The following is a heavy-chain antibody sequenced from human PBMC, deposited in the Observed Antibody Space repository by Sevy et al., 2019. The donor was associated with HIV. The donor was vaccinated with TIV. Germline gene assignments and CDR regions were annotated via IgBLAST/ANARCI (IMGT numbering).Heavy chain of an antibody. CDR3: VKDDAAYSSAWTFPDY. V-gene: IGHV3-33*06. D-gene: IGHD6-19*01. J-gene: IGHJ4*02. Sequence: GGSLRLSCAASGFTFNIYGMHWVRQAPGKGLEWVAVIWYDASKKYHADTVKGRFIISRDNSKNTLYLQMNSLRAEDSAVYYCVKDDAAYSSAWTFPDYWCQGTLVTVSS. CDR1: GFTFNIYG. CDR2: IWYDASKK.